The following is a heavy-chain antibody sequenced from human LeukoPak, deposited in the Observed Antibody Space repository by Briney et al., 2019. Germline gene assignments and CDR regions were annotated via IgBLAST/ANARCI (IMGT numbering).Heavy chain of an antibody. J-gene: IGHJ4*02. Sequence: ASVKVSCKASGYTFTSYYINWVRQATGQGLEWMGWMNPNSGNTGYAQKFQGRVTMTRNTSISTAYMELSSLRSEDTAVYYCARGDAYYDFWSGYCALDYWGLGTLVTVSS. V-gene: IGHV1-8*01. CDR1: GYTFTSYY. CDR3: ARGDAYYDFWSGYCALDY. D-gene: IGHD3-3*01. CDR2: MNPNSGNT.